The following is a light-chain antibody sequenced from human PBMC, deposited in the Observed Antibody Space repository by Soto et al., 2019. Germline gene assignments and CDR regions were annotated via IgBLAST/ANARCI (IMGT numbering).Light chain of an antibody. J-gene: IGLJ2*01. V-gene: IGLV1-51*01. Sequence: HSVLTQPPSVSAAPGQQVTISCSGETSNIGNNYVSWYQQLPGTAPRLLIYDSYNRASGIPDRFSGSKSGTSATLAITGLQTGDEAVYYCGAWDSTLSNILFGGGTKLTVL. CDR1: TSNIGNNY. CDR3: GAWDSTLSNIL. CDR2: DSY.